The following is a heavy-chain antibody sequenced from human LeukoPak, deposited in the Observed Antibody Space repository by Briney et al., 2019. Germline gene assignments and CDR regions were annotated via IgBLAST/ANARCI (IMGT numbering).Heavy chain of an antibody. CDR1: GFTFSDYY. CDR3: AKNSEAGYSSSWYFGGPSVYYYYGMDV. D-gene: IGHD6-13*01. CDR2: ISGSGGST. Sequence: GGSLRLSCAASGFTFSDYYMSWVRQAPGKGLEWVSAISGSGGSTYYADSVKGRFTISRDNSKNTLYLQMNSLRAEDTAVYYCAKNSEAGYSSSWYFGGPSVYYYYGMDVWGQGTTVTVSS. J-gene: IGHJ6*02. V-gene: IGHV3-23*01.